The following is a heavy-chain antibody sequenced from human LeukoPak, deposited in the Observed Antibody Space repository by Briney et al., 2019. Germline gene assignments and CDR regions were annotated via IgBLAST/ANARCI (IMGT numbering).Heavy chain of an antibody. CDR3: ARVRGMEVTANWYFDL. V-gene: IGHV4-38-2*01. CDR2: TYHSGST. Sequence: SETLSLTCAVSGYSIRSGYYWGWIRQPPGKGLEWIGSTYHSGSTFYKPSLKSRVTISVDAPKNQFSLKLTSATAADTAVYYCARVRGMEVTANWYFDLWGRGTLVTVSS. D-gene: IGHD2-21*02. J-gene: IGHJ2*01. CDR1: GYSIRSGYY.